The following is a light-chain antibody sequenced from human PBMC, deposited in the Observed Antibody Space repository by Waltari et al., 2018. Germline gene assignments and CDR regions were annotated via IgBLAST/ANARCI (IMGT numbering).Light chain of an antibody. J-gene: IGKJ1*01. CDR2: KAS. Sequence: DIQMTQSPSTLSASVGDRVTITCRASQSISSWLAWYQQKPGKAPKLLIYKASSLESGVPSRFSGSGSGTEFTLTISSLQPDDVATYYCQQYNGWTFGQGTKVEIK. CDR3: QQYNGWT. V-gene: IGKV1-5*03. CDR1: QSISSW.